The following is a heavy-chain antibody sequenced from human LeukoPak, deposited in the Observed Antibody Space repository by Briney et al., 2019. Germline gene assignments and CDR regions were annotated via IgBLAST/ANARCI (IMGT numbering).Heavy chain of an antibody. CDR3: ARGGYDLDY. CDR2: INPFSGGT. CDR1: GYSFTDYY. D-gene: IGHD3-22*01. V-gene: IGHV1-2*04. J-gene: IGHJ4*02. Sequence: ASVKVSCKASGYSFTDYYIHWVRQAPGQGLEWMGWINPFSGGTKYAQKFQGWVTMTRDASISTAYMELSRLTSDDTAVYYCARGGYDLDYWGQGTLVTVSS.